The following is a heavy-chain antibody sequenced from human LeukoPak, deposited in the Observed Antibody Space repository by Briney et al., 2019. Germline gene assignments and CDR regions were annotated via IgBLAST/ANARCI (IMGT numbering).Heavy chain of an antibody. CDR1: GGSISSGGYY. Sequence: SQTLSLTCTVSGGSISSGGYYWSWIRQPPGKGLERIGYIYHSGSTYYNPSLKSRVTISVDRSKNQFSLKLSSVTAANTAVYYCARGAEGGATPFDYWGQGTLVTVSS. D-gene: IGHD1-26*01. V-gene: IGHV4-30-2*01. CDR3: ARGAEGGATPFDY. CDR2: IYHSGST. J-gene: IGHJ4*02.